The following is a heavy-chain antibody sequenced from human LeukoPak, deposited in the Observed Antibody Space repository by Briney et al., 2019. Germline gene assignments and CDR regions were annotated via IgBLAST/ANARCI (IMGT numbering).Heavy chain of an antibody. CDR1: GGTFSSYA. CDR3: AREGYGYGSDAFDI. Sequence: SVKVSCKASGGTFSSYAISWVRQAPGQGLEWMGGIIPIFGTANYAQKFQGRVTITADESTSTAYMELSSLRSEDTAVYYCAREGYGYGSDAFDIWGQGTMVTVSS. D-gene: IGHD5-18*01. V-gene: IGHV1-69*01. J-gene: IGHJ3*02. CDR2: IIPIFGTA.